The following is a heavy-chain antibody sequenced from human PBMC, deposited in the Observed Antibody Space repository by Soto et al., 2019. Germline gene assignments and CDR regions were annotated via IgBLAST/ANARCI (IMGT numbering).Heavy chain of an antibody. CDR1: GFTFSNVW. CDR2: IKTKTDGGTI. CDR3: ITDPAYGRQCY. D-gene: IGHD4-17*01. J-gene: IGHJ4*02. Sequence: DVQLVEAGGGLGKPGESLRLSCAASGFTFSNVWMNWVRQSPGKGLEWVGRIKTKTDGGTIDYAAPVRGRFTISRDVSKIRLYLQMNSLKTDDTAVYYCITDPAYGRQCYWGQGTPVTVSS. V-gene: IGHV3-15*01.